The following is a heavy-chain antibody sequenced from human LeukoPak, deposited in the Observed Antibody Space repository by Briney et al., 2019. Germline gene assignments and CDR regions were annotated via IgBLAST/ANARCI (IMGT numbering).Heavy chain of an antibody. V-gene: IGHV3-21*05. J-gene: IGHJ6*02. CDR2: ISSSSSYT. Sequence: GGSLRLSCAASGFTLSSYWMSWVRQAPGKGLDRVSYISSSSSYTNYADSVKGRFTISRDNAKNSLYLQMNSLRADDTAVYYCARGLALYYYGMDVWGQGTMVTVSS. CDR3: ARGLALYYYGMDV. CDR1: GFTLSSYW.